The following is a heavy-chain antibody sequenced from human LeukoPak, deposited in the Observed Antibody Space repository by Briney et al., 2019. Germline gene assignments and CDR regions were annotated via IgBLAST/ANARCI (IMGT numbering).Heavy chain of an antibody. CDR2: IYYSGST. V-gene: IGHV4-39*01. D-gene: IGHD4-17*01. Sequence: SETLSLTCTVSGGSISSSSYYWGWIRQPPGKGLEWVVSIYYSGSTYYNPSLKSRVTISVDTSKNQFSLKLSSVTAADTAMYYCASPLGYGDPGGDAFDIWGQGTMVTVSS. CDR1: GGSISSSSYY. J-gene: IGHJ3*02. CDR3: ASPLGYGDPGGDAFDI.